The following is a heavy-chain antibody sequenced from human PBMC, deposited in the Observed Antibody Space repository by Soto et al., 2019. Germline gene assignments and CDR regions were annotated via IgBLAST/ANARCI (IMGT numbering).Heavy chain of an antibody. CDR1: GFTVSSNY. CDR2: IYSVGST. D-gene: IGHD6-13*01. CDR3: ARDRYSSSWYSGYYYYYGMDV. J-gene: IGHJ6*02. Sequence: GGSLILSCAASGFTVSSNYMSWVRQAPGKGLEWVSVIYSVGSTYYADSVKGRFTISRDNSKNTLYLQMNSLRAEDTAVYYCARDRYSSSWYSGYYYYYGMDVWGQGTTVTVSS. V-gene: IGHV3-53*01.